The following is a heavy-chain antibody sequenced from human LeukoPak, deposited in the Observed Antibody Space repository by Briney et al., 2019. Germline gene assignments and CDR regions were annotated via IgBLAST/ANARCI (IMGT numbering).Heavy chain of an antibody. Sequence: ASVKVSCKASGYTFTSYYMHWVRQAPGQGLEWMGIINPSGGSTSYAQKFQGRVTMTMDTSTSTVYMELSSLRSEDTAVCYCARDALFSYYYDSSGYGYWGQGTLVTVSS. CDR2: INPSGGST. CDR3: ARDALFSYYYDSSGYGY. CDR1: GYTFTSYY. D-gene: IGHD3-22*01. V-gene: IGHV1-46*03. J-gene: IGHJ4*02.